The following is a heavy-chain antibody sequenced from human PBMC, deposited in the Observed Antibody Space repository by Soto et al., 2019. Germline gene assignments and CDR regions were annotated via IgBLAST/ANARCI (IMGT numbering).Heavy chain of an antibody. J-gene: IGHJ4*02. V-gene: IGHV1-18*04. D-gene: IGHD3-3*01. CDR2: INANSGDT. Sequence: ASVKVSCKTSGDSFNDYYIHWVRQAPGQGLEWMGWINANSGDTNYAQKLQGRVTMTTDTSTSTAYMELRSLRSDDTAVYYCARLFFGVVIMTGFLDYWGQGTLVTVSS. CDR3: ARLFFGVVIMTGFLDY. CDR1: GDSFNDYY.